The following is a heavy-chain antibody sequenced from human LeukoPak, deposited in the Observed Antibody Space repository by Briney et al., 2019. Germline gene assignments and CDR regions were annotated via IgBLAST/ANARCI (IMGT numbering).Heavy chain of an antibody. CDR1: GYTFTSYY. CDR2: INPSGGTT. Sequence: EASVKVSCKASGYTFTSYYIHWVRLAPGQGLEWMGIINPSGGTTSYSHKFQDRDTMTRDTSTSTIYMELSSLRSEDTALYYCARDVAVVTATQAKAFDIWGQGTMVTVSS. V-gene: IGHV1-46*01. J-gene: IGHJ3*02. D-gene: IGHD2-21*02. CDR3: ARDVAVVTATQAKAFDI.